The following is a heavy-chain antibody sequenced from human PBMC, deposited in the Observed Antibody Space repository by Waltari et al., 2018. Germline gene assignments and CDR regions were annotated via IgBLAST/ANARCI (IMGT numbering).Heavy chain of an antibody. CDR1: GFDPDNYG. V-gene: IGHV3-33*01. CDR3: ARDDRSIAALQY. Sequence: QVQLVASGGGVLQPGRPLTLSCAACGFDPDNYGMHWVRQAPGKGLEWVAIIWFDGTTTYYAESVKGRFTISRDSSRNTVYLQMNSLRAEDTAVYYCARDDRSIAALQYWGQGTLVTVSS. J-gene: IGHJ4*02. D-gene: IGHD6-6*01. CDR2: IWFDGTTT.